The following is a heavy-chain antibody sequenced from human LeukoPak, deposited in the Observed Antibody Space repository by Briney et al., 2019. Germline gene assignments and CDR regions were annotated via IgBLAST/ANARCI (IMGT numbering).Heavy chain of an antibody. J-gene: IGHJ5*02. CDR1: GYTISSGYF. V-gene: IGHV4-38-2*01. CDR3: TRGFEP. Sequence: PSETLSLTCAVSGYTISSGYFWGCIQQPPGKGLEWIGIIYHSGSTYYTPSLKSRVTISVDTSKNQFSLQLSSVTAVDTAVYYCTRGFEPWGQGTLVTVSS. CDR2: IYHSGST.